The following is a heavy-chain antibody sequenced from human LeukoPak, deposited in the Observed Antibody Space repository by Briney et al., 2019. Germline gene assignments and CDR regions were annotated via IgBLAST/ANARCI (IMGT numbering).Heavy chain of an antibody. Sequence: GGSLRLSCAASGFTVSSNYMTWVRQAPGKGLEYVSVIYSGGGTYYADSVKGRFSISRDNSKSTLYLQMISLRAKDTAVYYCARLVTGTTVVNSGWFDPWGQGTLVTVSS. D-gene: IGHD4-23*01. CDR3: ARLVTGTTVVNSGWFDP. V-gene: IGHV3-66*04. CDR2: IYSGGGT. J-gene: IGHJ5*02. CDR1: GFTVSSNY.